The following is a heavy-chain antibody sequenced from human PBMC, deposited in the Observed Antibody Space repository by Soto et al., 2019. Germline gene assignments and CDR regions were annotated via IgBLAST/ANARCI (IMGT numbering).Heavy chain of an antibody. D-gene: IGHD5-12*01. CDR3: ARSSYTGYDFDY. Sequence: LCGGSISSYYWSWIRQPPGKGLEWIGYIYYTGSTNYSPSLKSRVTISVDTSKNQFSLKLSSVTAADTAVYYCARSSYTGYDFDYWGQGTLVTVSS. CDR1: GGSISSYY. CDR2: IYYTGST. J-gene: IGHJ4*02. V-gene: IGHV4-59*01.